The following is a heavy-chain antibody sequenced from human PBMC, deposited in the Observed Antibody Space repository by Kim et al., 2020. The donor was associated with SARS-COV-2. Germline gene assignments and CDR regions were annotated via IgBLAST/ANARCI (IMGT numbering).Heavy chain of an antibody. V-gene: IGHV3-23*01. Sequence: GGSLRLSCAASGFTFSNYGITWVRQAPGKGLQWVSTIRGNDDTIYYADSVKGRFTVSRDSSTNTLYLQMSALRAEDSAVYYCARSIVVASYYFDYWGHGT. J-gene: IGHJ4*01. CDR3: ARSIVVASYYFDY. CDR1: GFTFSNYG. D-gene: IGHD2-15*01. CDR2: IRGNDDTI.